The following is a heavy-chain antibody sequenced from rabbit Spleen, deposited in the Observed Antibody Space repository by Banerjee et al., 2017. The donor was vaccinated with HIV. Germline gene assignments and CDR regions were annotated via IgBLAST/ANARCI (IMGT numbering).Heavy chain of an antibody. CDR1: GFSFGDRDV. CDR2: INTATGKA. Sequence: QEQLVESGGGLVQPTGSLTLTCKASGFSFGDRDVMCWVRQAPGKGLEWISCINTATGKAVYATWAKGRFSISRASSTTVTLRMASLTAAARAAYFCARDLVGVIGWNFYLWGQGTLVTVS. J-gene: IGHJ3*01. D-gene: IGHD1-1*01. CDR3: ARDLVGVIGWNFYL. V-gene: IGHV1S45*01.